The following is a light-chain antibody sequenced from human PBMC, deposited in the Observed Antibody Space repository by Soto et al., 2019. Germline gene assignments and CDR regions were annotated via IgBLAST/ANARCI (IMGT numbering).Light chain of an antibody. Sequence: LTRPASVYGSPGQSVTVSSTRASSDVGGFDHVSWYQQHPGKVPRLLIYDVSSRPSGVSDRFSGSKSGNTASLTISGLQAEDEADYYCNSFTTTNTYVFGTGTKVTVL. V-gene: IGLV2-14*03. CDR3: NSFTTTNTYV. CDR1: SSDVGGFDH. CDR2: DVS. J-gene: IGLJ1*01.